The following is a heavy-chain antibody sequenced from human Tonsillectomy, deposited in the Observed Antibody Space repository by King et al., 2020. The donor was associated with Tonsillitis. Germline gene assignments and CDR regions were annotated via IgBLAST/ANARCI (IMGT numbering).Heavy chain of an antibody. CDR2: ISWNGVSI. Sequence: VQLVESGGGLVQPGRSLRLSCAASGFTFEDYGFHWVRQAPGKGLEWVSGISWNGVSIGYADSVKGRFTISRDNAKNSLYLQMNSLRAEDTALYYCAKVQAAYFYFYGMGVWGQGTTVTVSS. D-gene: IGHD2-15*01. CDR1: GFTFEDYG. V-gene: IGHV3-9*01. J-gene: IGHJ6*02. CDR3: AKVQAAYFYFYGMGV.